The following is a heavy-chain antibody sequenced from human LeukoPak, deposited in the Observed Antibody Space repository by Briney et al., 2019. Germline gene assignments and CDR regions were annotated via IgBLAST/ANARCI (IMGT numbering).Heavy chain of an antibody. CDR2: ISSNGGST. Sequence: PGGSLRLSCAASGFTFSSYAMHWVRQAPGKGLEYVSAISSNGGSTYYANSVKGRFTISRDNSKNTLYLQMGSLRAEDMAVYYCATELPGDPAFDYSGQGTLVTVSS. CDR3: ATELPGDPAFDY. D-gene: IGHD7-27*01. J-gene: IGHJ4*02. CDR1: GFTFSSYA. V-gene: IGHV3-64*01.